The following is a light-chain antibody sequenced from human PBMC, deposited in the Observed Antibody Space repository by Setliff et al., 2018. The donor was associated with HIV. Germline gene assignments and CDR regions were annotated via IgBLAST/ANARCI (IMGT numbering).Light chain of an antibody. CDR3: SSFTSSSSYV. CDR2: EVS. V-gene: IGLV2-14*01. Sequence: QSALTQPASVSGSPGQSITISCTGTSNDFGSYDYVSWYQHQPGKVPKLMIYEVSNRPPGVSDRFSGSKSGNTASLTISGLQTEDEADYYCSSFTSSSSYVFGTGTKVTVL. J-gene: IGLJ1*01. CDR1: SNDFGSYDY.